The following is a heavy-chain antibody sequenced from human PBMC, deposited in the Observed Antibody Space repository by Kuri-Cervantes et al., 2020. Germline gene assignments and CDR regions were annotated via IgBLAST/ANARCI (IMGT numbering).Heavy chain of an antibody. D-gene: IGHD1-7*01. V-gene: IGHV3-23*01. J-gene: IGHJ4*02. Sequence: GESLKISCAASGFTFSSYAMSWVRQAPGKGLEWVSAISGSGGSTYYADSVKGRFTISRDNSKNTLYLQMNSLRAEDTAVYYCARLNTGTPDYWGQGTLVTVSS. CDR1: GFTFSSYA. CDR2: ISGSGGST. CDR3: ARLNTGTPDY.